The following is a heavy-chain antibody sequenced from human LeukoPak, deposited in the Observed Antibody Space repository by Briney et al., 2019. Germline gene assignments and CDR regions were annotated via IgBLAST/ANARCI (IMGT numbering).Heavy chain of an antibody. J-gene: IGHJ3*02. CDR3: AKDRGEYFDWLYAFDI. V-gene: IGHV3-23*01. CDR2: ISGSGGST. CDR1: GFTFSSYG. D-gene: IGHD3-9*01. Sequence: KPGRSLRLSCAASGFTFSSYGMHWVRQAPGKGLEWVSAISGSGGSTYYADSVKGRFTISRDNSKNTLYLQMNSLRAEDTAVYYCAKDRGEYFDWLYAFDIWGQGTMVTVSS.